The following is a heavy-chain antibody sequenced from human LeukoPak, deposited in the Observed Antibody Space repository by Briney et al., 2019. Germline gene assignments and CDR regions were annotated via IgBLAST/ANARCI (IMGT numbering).Heavy chain of an antibody. CDR1: GGTFSTYA. Sequence: SVKVSCKASGGTFSTYAISLVRQAPGQGLEWMGGIIPIFGTANYAQKFQGRVTITADESTSTAYMELSSLRSEDTAVYYCAREYDSSGYYSDYFDCWRQGTLVTVSS. J-gene: IGHJ4*02. V-gene: IGHV1-69*13. CDR2: IIPIFGTA. CDR3: AREYDSSGYYSDYFDC. D-gene: IGHD3-22*01.